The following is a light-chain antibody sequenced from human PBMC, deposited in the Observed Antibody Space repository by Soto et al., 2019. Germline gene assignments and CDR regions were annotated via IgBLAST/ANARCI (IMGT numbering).Light chain of an antibody. V-gene: IGLV2-8*01. CDR3: NSYVGSNNYV. J-gene: IGLJ1*01. Sequence: ALTQPPSASGSPGQSVTISCIGTSSDVGRYNYASWYQHHPGKAPKLIIYEVTKRPSGVPDRFSGSKSGNTASLTVSGLQADDEADYYCNSYVGSNNYVFGSGTKVTVL. CDR1: SSDVGRYNY. CDR2: EVT.